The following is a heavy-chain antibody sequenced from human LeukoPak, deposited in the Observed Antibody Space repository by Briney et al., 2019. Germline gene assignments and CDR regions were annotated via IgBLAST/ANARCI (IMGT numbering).Heavy chain of an antibody. CDR2: IYHGGST. CDR3: ARSPPGFGSYSYYFDY. D-gene: IGHD3-10*01. CDR1: DYSISSDYS. Sequence: PSETLSLTCAVSDYSISSDYSWVWIRQSPGRGLEWIGGIYHGGSTYYNPFLRTRVTISVDTSRNQFSLKVDSVTAADTAVYYCARSPPGFGSYSYYFDYWGQGTLVTVSS. J-gene: IGHJ4*02. V-gene: IGHV4-38-2*01.